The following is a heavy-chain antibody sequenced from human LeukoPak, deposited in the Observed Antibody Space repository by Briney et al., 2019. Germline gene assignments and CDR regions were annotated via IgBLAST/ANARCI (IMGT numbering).Heavy chain of an antibody. J-gene: IGHJ6*04. V-gene: IGHV1-3*01. CDR1: GYTFTSYA. Sequence: ASVKVSCKASGYTFTSYAMHWVRQAPGQRLEWMGWINAGNGNTKYSQKFQGRVTITRDTSASTAYMELSSLRSEDTAVHYCAREGILWFGESPYYYGMDVWGKGTTVTVSS. D-gene: IGHD3-10*01. CDR3: AREGILWFGESPYYYGMDV. CDR2: INAGNGNT.